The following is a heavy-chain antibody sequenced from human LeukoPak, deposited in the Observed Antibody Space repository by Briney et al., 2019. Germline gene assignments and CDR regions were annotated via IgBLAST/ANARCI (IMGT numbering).Heavy chain of an antibody. Sequence: SETLSLTCTVSGGSISSGGYYWSWIRQHPGKGLEWIGYIYYSGSTYYNPSLKSRVTISVDTSKNQFSLKLSSVTAADTAVYYCARSSWYDIIDYWGQGTLVTVSS. D-gene: IGHD6-13*01. V-gene: IGHV4-31*03. J-gene: IGHJ4*02. CDR2: IYYSGST. CDR3: ARSSWYDIIDY. CDR1: GGSISSGGYY.